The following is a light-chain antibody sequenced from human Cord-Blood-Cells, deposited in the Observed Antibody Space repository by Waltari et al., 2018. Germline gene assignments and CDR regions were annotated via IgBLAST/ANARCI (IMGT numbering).Light chain of an antibody. V-gene: IGKV6D-21*02. CDR1: QSIGSS. J-gene: IGKJ2*01. CDR2: YAS. Sequence: EIVLTHSPDFQSVTPKEKVTITCRASQSIGSSLHWYQQKPDPSPKLLIKYASQSTSGVPSRFSGSGSGTDFTLTINSLEAEDAAAYYCHQSSRLPYTFCQGTKLEIK. CDR3: HQSSRLPYT.